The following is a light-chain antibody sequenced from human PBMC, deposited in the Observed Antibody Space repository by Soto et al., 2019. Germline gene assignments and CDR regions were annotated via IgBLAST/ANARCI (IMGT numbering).Light chain of an antibody. CDR3: QQSFSSPFT. CDR2: GAS. CDR1: QSIRSH. Sequence: DIQMTQSPSSLSASVGDRVSITCRASQSIRSHLNWFQHKPGKAPKVLIYGASSLQGGVPSRFSGSGSGTDFTLTIKSLHPEDFATYYCQQSFSSPFTFGPGTKVDVK. V-gene: IGKV1-39*01. J-gene: IGKJ3*01.